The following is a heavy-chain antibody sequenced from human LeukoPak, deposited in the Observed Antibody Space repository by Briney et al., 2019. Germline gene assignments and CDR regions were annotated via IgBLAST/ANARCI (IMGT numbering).Heavy chain of an antibody. Sequence: PSETLSLTCAVYGGSFSGYYWSWTRQPPGKGLEWIGEINHSGSTNYNPSLKSRVTISVDTSKNQFSLKLSSVTAADTAVYYCARARSVLWFGERPGAFDIWGQGTMVTVSS. V-gene: IGHV4-34*01. CDR3: ARARSVLWFGERPGAFDI. CDR1: GGSFSGYY. D-gene: IGHD3-10*01. J-gene: IGHJ3*02. CDR2: INHSGST.